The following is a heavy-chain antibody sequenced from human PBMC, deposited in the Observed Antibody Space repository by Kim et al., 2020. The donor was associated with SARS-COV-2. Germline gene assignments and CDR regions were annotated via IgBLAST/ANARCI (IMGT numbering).Heavy chain of an antibody. J-gene: IGHJ5*02. V-gene: IGHV3-23*01. Sequence: ESVKGRFTISRDNSKNTLYLQMNSLRAEDTAVYYCAKGGKGIRSSLPFDPWGQGTLVTVSS. D-gene: IGHD6-13*01. CDR3: AKGGKGIRSSLPFDP.